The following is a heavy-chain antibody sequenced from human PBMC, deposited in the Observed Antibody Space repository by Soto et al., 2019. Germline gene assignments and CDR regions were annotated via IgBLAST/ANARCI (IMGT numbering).Heavy chain of an antibody. CDR2: IYYSGST. Sequence: QLQLQESGPGLVKPSETLSLTCTVSGGSISSSSYYWGWIRQPPGKGLEWIGSIYYSGSTYYNPSLKRRVTISVDTSKNQFSLKLSSVTAADTAVYYCARAWGRLDTWGGDYYGMDVWGQGTTVTVSS. D-gene: IGHD3-16*01. CDR3: ARAWGRLDTWGGDYYGMDV. CDR1: GGSISSSSYY. V-gene: IGHV4-39*01. J-gene: IGHJ6*02.